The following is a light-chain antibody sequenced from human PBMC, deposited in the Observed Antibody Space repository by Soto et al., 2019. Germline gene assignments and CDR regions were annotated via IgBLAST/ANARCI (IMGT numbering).Light chain of an antibody. Sequence: DIPMTQAPSSVSASVGVRVTITCRASQDINNRVAWFQQRPGRAPKYLIQAASILQSGFPSRFSATGSGTDFTLTIDSLQPEDFATYYCLQVKNFPRTFGQGTKLEIK. CDR1: QDINNR. CDR2: AAS. CDR3: LQVKNFPRT. V-gene: IGKV1-12*01. J-gene: IGKJ1*01.